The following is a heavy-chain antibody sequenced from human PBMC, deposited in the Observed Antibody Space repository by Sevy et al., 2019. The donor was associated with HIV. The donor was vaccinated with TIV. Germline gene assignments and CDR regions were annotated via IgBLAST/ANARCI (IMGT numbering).Heavy chain of an antibody. CDR3: ARAVEDYSDSSGWDWYFDL. J-gene: IGHJ2*01. CDR1: GITVSSNY. V-gene: IGHV3-66*01. CDR2: IFASSNT. D-gene: IGHD3-22*01. Sequence: GGSLRLSCAVSGITVSSNYVGWVRQAPGKGLQWVSGIFASSNTHFADSVKGRFSISRDNSKNTLSLQMNSLSAEDTAVYYCARAVEDYSDSSGWDWYFDLWGRGTLVTVSS.